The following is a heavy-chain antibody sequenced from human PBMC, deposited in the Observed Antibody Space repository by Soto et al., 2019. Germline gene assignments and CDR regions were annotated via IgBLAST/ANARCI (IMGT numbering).Heavy chain of an antibody. V-gene: IGHV2-26*01. CDR1: GFSLSNARMG. CDR2: IFSNDEK. Sequence: SGPTLVNPTETLTLTCTVSGFSLSNARMGVSWIRQPPGKALEWLAHIFSNDEKSYSTSLKSRLTISKDTSKSQVVLTMTNMDPVDTATYYCARTPFYYYDAEVYVDYWGQGTLVTVSS. J-gene: IGHJ4*02. CDR3: ARTPFYYYDAEVYVDY. D-gene: IGHD3-22*01.